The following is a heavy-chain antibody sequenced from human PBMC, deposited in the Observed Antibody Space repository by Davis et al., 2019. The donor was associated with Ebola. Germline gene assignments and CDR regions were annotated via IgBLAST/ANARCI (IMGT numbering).Heavy chain of an antibody. CDR3: ARGQQQLVPNYGMDV. V-gene: IGHV4-59*01. CDR1: GGSISSYY. J-gene: IGHJ6*02. D-gene: IGHD6-13*01. Sequence: SETLSLTCTVSGGSISSYYWSWIRQPPGKGLEWIGYIYYSGSTNYNPSLKSRVTISVDTSKNQFSLKLSSVTAADTAVYYCARGQQQLVPNYGMDVWGQGTTVTVSS. CDR2: IYYSGST.